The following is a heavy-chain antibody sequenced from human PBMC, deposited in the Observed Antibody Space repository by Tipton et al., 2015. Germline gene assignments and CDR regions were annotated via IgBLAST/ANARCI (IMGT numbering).Heavy chain of an antibody. CDR3: ARDVDESSGYFDY. V-gene: IGHV4-61*01. CDR2: IYYSGST. J-gene: IGHJ4*02. D-gene: IGHD3-22*01. Sequence: LRLSCTVSGGSVTSGSYYWNWIRQPPGQGLEWIGYIYYSGSTSYNPSLKSRVTISTDTSKNQFSLKLSSVTAADTAVYYCARDVDESSGYFDYWGQGTLVTVSS. CDR1: GGSVTSGSYY.